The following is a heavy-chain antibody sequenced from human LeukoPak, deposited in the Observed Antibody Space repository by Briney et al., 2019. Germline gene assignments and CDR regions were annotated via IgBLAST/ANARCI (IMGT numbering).Heavy chain of an antibody. CDR1: GGSISSYY. D-gene: IGHD3-22*01. V-gene: IGHV4-4*07. Sequence: PSETLSLTCTVSGGSISSYYWSWIRQPAGKGLEWIGRIYTSGSTNYNPSLKSRVTMSVDTSKNQFSLKLSSVTVADTAVYYCARDLGYYDSSGYYPWGQGTLVTVSS. CDR2: IYTSGST. J-gene: IGHJ5*02. CDR3: ARDLGYYDSSGYYP.